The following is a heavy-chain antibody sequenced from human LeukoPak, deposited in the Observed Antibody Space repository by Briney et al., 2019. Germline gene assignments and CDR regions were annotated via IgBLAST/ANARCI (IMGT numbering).Heavy chain of an antibody. J-gene: IGHJ4*02. D-gene: IGHD4-23*01. CDR2: VSDSGDGT. V-gene: IGHV3-23*01. Sequence: PGGSLRLSCAASGFTFSSYSMNWVRQAPGKGLEWVLGVSDSGDGTHYADSVKGRFTISRDNSKNTLHLQRNIRRAEDTAAYYGAKRGGNVAFGGEGTLVTVSS. CDR3: AKRGGNVAF. CDR1: GFTFSSYS.